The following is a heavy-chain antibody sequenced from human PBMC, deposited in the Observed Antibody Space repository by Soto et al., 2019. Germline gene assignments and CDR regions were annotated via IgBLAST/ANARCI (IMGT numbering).Heavy chain of an antibody. CDR3: ARHCISTSCYSSYYYGMDV. J-gene: IGHJ6*02. CDR2: IIPIFGTA. CDR1: GGTFSSYA. D-gene: IGHD2-2*01. Sequence: ASVKVSCKASGGTFSSYAISWVRQAPGQGLEWMGGIIPIFGTANYAQKFQGRVTITADESTSTAYMELSSLRSEDTAVYYCARHCISTSCYSSYYYGMDVWGQGTTVTVSS. V-gene: IGHV1-69*13.